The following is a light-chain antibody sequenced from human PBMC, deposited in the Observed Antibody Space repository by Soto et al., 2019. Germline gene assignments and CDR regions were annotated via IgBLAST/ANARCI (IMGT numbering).Light chain of an antibody. V-gene: IGLV2-14*01. CDR1: SSDIGAYNY. CDR3: SSFATTSTLL. J-gene: IGLJ3*02. Sequence: QSALTQPASVSGSPGQSIAISCTGTSSDIGAYNYDSWYQQHPGKAPKLMIYEVSNRPSGVSDRFSGSKSGNTASLTISGLQAEDEADYYCSSFATTSTLLFGGGTKLTVL. CDR2: EVS.